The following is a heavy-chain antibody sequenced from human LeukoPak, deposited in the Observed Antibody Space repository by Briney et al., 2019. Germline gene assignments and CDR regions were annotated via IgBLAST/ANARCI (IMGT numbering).Heavy chain of an antibody. J-gene: IGHJ6*03. CDR2: IYYSGST. CDR1: GGSISSSSYY. CDR3: ARLHYYYYYMDV. V-gene: IGHV4-39*01. Sequence: SETLSLTCTVSGGSISSSSYYWGWIRQPPGRGLEWIGSIYYSGSTYYNPSLKSRVTISVDTSKNQFSLKLSSVTAADTAVYYCARLHYYYYYMDVWGKGTTVTVSS.